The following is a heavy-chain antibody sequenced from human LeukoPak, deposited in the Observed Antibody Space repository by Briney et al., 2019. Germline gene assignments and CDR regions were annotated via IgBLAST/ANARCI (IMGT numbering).Heavy chain of an antibody. V-gene: IGHV3-23*01. CDR1: GFTFSSYA. Sequence: PGRSLRLSCAASGFTFSSYAMSWVRQAPGKGLEWVSAISGSGSSTYYADSVKGRFTISRDNSKNTLYLQMNSLRAEDTAVYYCAKPLGWCSGGSCPFYYYYGMDVWGQGTTVTVSS. J-gene: IGHJ6*02. D-gene: IGHD2-15*01. CDR2: ISGSGSST. CDR3: AKPLGWCSGGSCPFYYYYGMDV.